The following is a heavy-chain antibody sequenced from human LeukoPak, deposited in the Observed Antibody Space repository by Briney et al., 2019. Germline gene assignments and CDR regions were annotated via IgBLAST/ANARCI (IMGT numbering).Heavy chain of an antibody. CDR2: IKQDGSEK. D-gene: IGHD6-19*01. J-gene: IGHJ4*02. V-gene: IGHV3-7*01. CDR1: GFTFSSYW. CDR3: ARGPGIAGQWPYYFDY. Sequence: GGSLRLSCAASGFTFSSYWMSWVRQAPGKGLEWVANIKQDGSEKYYVDSVKGRFTISRDNAKNSLYLQMNSLRAEDTAVYYCARGPGIAGQWPYYFDYWGQGTLVTVSS.